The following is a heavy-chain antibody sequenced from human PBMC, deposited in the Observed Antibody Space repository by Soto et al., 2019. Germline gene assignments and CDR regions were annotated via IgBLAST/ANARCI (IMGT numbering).Heavy chain of an antibody. CDR2: IYPGDSDT. CDR3: ARTAAAGKYYYVMAV. Sequence: PGESLKISCKGSGYSFTSYWIGWVRQMPGKGLESMGIIYPGDSDTRYSPSFQGQVTISADKSISTAYLQWSSLKASDTAMYYCARTAAAGKYYYVMAVWGQGTTVTVSS. V-gene: IGHV5-51*01. CDR1: GYSFTSYW. D-gene: IGHD6-13*01. J-gene: IGHJ6*02.